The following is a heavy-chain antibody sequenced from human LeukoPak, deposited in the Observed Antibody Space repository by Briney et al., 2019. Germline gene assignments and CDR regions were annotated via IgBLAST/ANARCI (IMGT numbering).Heavy chain of an antibody. CDR2: IYTSGST. V-gene: IGHV4-61*02. Sequence: SETLSLTCTVSGGSISSGSYYWSWIRQPAGKGLEWIGRIYTSGSTNYNPSLKSRVTISVDTSKNQFSLKLSSVTAADTAVYYCARGSVPAAIYYYYYMDVWGKGTTVTISS. D-gene: IGHD2-2*01. CDR3: ARGSVPAAIYYYYYMDV. J-gene: IGHJ6*03. CDR1: GGSISSGSYY.